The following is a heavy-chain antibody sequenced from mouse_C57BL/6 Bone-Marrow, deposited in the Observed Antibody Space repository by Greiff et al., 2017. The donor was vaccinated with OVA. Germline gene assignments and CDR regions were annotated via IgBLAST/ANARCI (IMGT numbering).Heavy chain of an antibody. D-gene: IGHD2-4*01. CDR2: IYPRDGST. J-gene: IGHJ4*01. CDR3: ARPGGIGLRTYYAMDY. Sequence: QVQLQQSDAELVKPGASVKISCKVSGYTFTDHTIHWMKQRPEQGLEWIGYIYPRDGSTKYNEKFKGKATLTADKSSSTAYMQLNSLTSEDSAVYYCARPGGIGLRTYYAMDYWGQGTSVTVSS. CDR1: GYTFTDHT. V-gene: IGHV1-78*01.